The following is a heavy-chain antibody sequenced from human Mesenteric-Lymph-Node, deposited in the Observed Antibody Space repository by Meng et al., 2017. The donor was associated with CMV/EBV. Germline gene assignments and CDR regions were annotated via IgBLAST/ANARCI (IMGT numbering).Heavy chain of an antibody. D-gene: IGHD3-9*01. Sequence: QGQLHQWGAGLLKSSETLSVTCAGYGGSFSGYYWNWIRQSPEKGLEWIGEINHSGSTTYNPSFTSRIIISVDTSTNQISLNMSSVTAADTAVYYCARGSSYDILTGYFDYWGQGALVTVSS. CDR2: INHSGST. CDR1: GGSFSGYY. V-gene: IGHV4-34*01. J-gene: IGHJ4*02. CDR3: ARGSSYDILTGYFDY.